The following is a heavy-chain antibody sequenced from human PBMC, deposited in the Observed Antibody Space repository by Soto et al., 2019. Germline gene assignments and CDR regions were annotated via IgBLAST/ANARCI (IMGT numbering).Heavy chain of an antibody. CDR2: IYSSGST. CDR1: GGSISSYY. J-gene: IGHJ6*02. Sequence: SETLSLTCTVSGGSISSYYWSWIRQPAGKGLERIGRIYSSGSTNYNPSLKSRVTMSVDTSKNQFSLRLSSVTAADTAVYYCARIDYSRQLAPYYYGLDVWGQGTTVTVSS. CDR3: ARIDYSRQLAPYYYGLDV. D-gene: IGHD4-4*01. V-gene: IGHV4-4*07.